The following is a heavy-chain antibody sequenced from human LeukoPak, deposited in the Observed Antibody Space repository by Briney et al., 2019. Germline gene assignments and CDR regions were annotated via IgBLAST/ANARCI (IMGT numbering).Heavy chain of an antibody. V-gene: IGHV3-9*01. CDR1: GFTFDDYA. Sequence: GGSLRLSCAASGFTFDDYAMHWVRQAPGKGLEWVSGISWNSGSIGYADSVKGRFTISRDNAKNSLYLQMNSLRAEDTALYYCAKDSYYDSSGYYSRRGFDYWGQGTLVTVSS. CDR2: ISWNSGSI. J-gene: IGHJ4*02. CDR3: AKDSYYDSSGYYSRRGFDY. D-gene: IGHD3-22*01.